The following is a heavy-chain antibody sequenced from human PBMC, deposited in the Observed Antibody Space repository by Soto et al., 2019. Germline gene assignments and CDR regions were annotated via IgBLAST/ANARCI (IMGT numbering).Heavy chain of an antibody. CDR2: IYHSGST. CDR3: AGRSSLASVQVYFGEISNYNWFDP. CDR1: NGSISSAIYY. J-gene: IGHJ5*02. V-gene: IGHV4-39*01. D-gene: IGHD3-10*01. Sequence: PSETLSLTCTVSNGSISSAIYYWGWIRQPPGKGLEWIGSIYHSGSTYYNPSLQGRVTISVDTPKNQFSLKLSSVTAADTAVYFCAGRSSLASVQVYFGEISNYNWFDPWGQGTLVTVSS.